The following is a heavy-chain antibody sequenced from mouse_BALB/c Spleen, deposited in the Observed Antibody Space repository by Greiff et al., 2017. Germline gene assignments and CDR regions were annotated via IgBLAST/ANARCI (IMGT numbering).Heavy chain of an antibody. Sequence: LVESGAELVRPGVSVKISCKGSGYTFTDYAMHWVKQSHAKSLEWIGVISTYYGDASYNQKFKGKATMTVDKSSSTAYMELARLTSEDSAIYYCARVGDGYRAMDYWGQGTSVTVSS. D-gene: IGHD2-3*01. CDR1: GYTFTDYA. CDR3: ARVGDGYRAMDY. V-gene: IGHV1S137*01. J-gene: IGHJ4*01. CDR2: ISTYYGDA.